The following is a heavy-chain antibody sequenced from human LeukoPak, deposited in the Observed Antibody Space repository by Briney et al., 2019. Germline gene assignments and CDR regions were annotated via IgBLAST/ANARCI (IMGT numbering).Heavy chain of an antibody. V-gene: IGHV1-69*05. D-gene: IGHD6-13*01. J-gene: IGHJ3*02. Sequence: GSSVKVSCKASGGTFSSYAISWVRQAPGQGLEWMGGIIPIFGTANYAQKFQGRVMITTDESTSTAYMELSSLRSEDTAVYYCASCSSSWDDAFDIWGQGTMVTVSS. CDR1: GGTFSSYA. CDR2: IIPIFGTA. CDR3: ASCSSSWDDAFDI.